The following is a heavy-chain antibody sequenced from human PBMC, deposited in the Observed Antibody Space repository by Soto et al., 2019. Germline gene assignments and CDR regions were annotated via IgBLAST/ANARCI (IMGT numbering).Heavy chain of an antibody. CDR1: GYTFTSYY. D-gene: IGHD2-2*02. CDR2: INPSGGST. CDR3: AREYCSSTSCYTGSYYYYGMDV. J-gene: IGHJ6*02. Sequence: GASVKVSCKASGYTFTSYYMHWVRQAPGQGLEWMGIINPSGGSTSYAQKFQGRVTMTRDTSTSTVYMELSSLRSEDTAVYYCAREYCSSTSCYTGSYYYYGMDVWGQGTTVTVSS. V-gene: IGHV1-46*01.